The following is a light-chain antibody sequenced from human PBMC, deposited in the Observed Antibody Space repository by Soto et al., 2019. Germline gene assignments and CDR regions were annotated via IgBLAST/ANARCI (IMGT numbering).Light chain of an antibody. CDR1: QSVRSSY. CDR2: DAS. Sequence: EIVLTQSPGTLSSSPGERVTLSCRASQSVRSSYLAWYQHKPGQPPRLLIHDASSRATGIPDRFSASGSGADFTLTISRLEPEDFALYYCHHYGTSPPWTFGQGTRVEIK. J-gene: IGKJ1*01. V-gene: IGKV3-20*01. CDR3: HHYGTSPPWT.